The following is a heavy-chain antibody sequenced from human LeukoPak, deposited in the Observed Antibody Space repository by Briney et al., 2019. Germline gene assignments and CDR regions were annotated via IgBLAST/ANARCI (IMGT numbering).Heavy chain of an antibody. CDR3: ARLMFFYCSGGSCYYAFDI. V-gene: IGHV4-59*08. D-gene: IGHD2-15*01. Sequence: SETLSLACTVSGGSISSYYWSWIRQPPGKGLEWIGYIYYSGSTNYNPSLKSRVTISVDTSKNQFSLKLSSVTAADTAVYYCARLMFFYCSGGSCYYAFDIWGQGAMVTVSS. CDR2: IYYSGST. J-gene: IGHJ3*02. CDR1: GGSISSYY.